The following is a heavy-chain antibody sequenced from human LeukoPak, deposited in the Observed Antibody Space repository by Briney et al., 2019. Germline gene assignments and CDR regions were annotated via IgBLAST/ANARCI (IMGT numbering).Heavy chain of an antibody. CDR2: ISSSGSTI. Sequence: GGSLRLSCAASGFTFSSYEMNWVRQAPGKGLEWVSYISSSGSTIYYADSVKGRFTISRDNAKNSLYLQMNSLRAEDTAVYYCARFQIVFGENYYYYMDVWGKGTTATVSS. J-gene: IGHJ6*03. CDR3: ARFQIVFGENYYYYMDV. CDR1: GFTFSSYE. D-gene: IGHD3-10*01. V-gene: IGHV3-48*03.